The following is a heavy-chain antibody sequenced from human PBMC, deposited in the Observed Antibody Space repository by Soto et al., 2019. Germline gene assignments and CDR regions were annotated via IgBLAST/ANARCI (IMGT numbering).Heavy chain of an antibody. D-gene: IGHD1-26*01. CDR2: IYYRGST. Sequence: SETLSLTCNVSGGSISCYYWSWIRQSPGKGLEYIGYIYYRGSTNYNSSLKSRVTMSVDTSRNQFSLKMNSVTAADTAVYYCARQQLLPFYYALDVWGQGTTVTVSS. V-gene: IGHV4-59*01. CDR1: GGSISCYY. CDR3: ARQQLLPFYYALDV. J-gene: IGHJ6*02.